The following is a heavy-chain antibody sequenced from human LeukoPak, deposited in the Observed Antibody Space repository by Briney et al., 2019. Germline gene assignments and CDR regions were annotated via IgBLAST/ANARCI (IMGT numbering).Heavy chain of an antibody. D-gene: IGHD2-21*02. CDR3: TSWGDTTAEYFQR. CDR2: INPYGRDT. V-gene: IGHV3-7*01. Sequence: SGGSLRLSCVVSGFTFNRCWMNWVRQAPGKGLEWVAHINPYGRDTYYVDSVKGRFTISRDNAQNSMYLQMNSLRVEDTAVYYCTSWGDTTAEYFQRWGQGTLVTVSS. CDR1: GFTFNRCW. J-gene: IGHJ1*01.